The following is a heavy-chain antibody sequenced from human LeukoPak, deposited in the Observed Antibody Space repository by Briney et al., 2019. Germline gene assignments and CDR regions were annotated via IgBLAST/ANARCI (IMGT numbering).Heavy chain of an antibody. V-gene: IGHV3-21*01. CDR2: ISSSGTYI. Sequence: GRSLRLSCAASGLTFSSYTMNWVRQAPGKGLEWVSSISSSGTYIYYADSMKGRFTISRDNAKNSLYLQMNSLRAEDTAMYYCARVITPRGYFDLWGRGTLVTVSS. CDR1: GLTFSSYT. CDR3: ARVITPRGYFDL. D-gene: IGHD3-16*01. J-gene: IGHJ2*01.